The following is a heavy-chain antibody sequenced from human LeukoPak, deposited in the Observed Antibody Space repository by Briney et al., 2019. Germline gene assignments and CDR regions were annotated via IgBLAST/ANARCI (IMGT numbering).Heavy chain of an antibody. CDR2: ISGTSTYT. CDR3: ARDFGSGWYGYFQH. CDR1: GFTFSDYY. Sequence: KPGGSLRLSCAASGFTFSDYYMSWIRQAPGKGLEWVSYISGTSTYTNYADSVKGRFTISRDNTKNSLYLQMNSLRAEDTAVYYCARDFGSGWYGYFQHWGQGTLVTVSS. V-gene: IGHV3-11*06. J-gene: IGHJ1*01. D-gene: IGHD6-19*01.